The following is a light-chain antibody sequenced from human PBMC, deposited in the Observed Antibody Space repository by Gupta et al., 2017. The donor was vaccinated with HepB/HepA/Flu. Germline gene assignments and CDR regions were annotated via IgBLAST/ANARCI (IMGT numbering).Light chain of an antibody. J-gene: IGLJ3*02. Sequence: YALTQPPSMSVAPGQTARITCGGNNIGDKVVQWYQKGPAQAPLLVIYSNNDRPSGISERLSASNAGTTATLTISRVEAGDEADYYCQVWDSHDDYPVFGGGTKLTVV. V-gene: IGLV3-21*01. CDR2: SNN. CDR3: QVWDSHDDYPV. CDR1: NIGDKV.